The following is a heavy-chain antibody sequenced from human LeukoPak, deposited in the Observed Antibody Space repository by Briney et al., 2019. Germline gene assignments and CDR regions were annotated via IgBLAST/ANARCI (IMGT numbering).Heavy chain of an antibody. CDR3: ARVVYNYYYYYMDV. J-gene: IGHJ6*03. D-gene: IGHD3-3*01. V-gene: IGHV3-30*02. Sequence: GGSLRLSCAASGFTFSSYGMHWVRQAPGKGLEWVAFIRYDGSNKYYADSVKGRFTISRDNSKNTLYLQMNSLRAEDTAVYYCARVVYNYYYYYMDVWGKGTTVTVSS. CDR2: IRYDGSNK. CDR1: GFTFSSYG.